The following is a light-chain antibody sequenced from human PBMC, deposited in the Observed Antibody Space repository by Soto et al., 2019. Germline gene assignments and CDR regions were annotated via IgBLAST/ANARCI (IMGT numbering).Light chain of an antibody. V-gene: IGLV2-14*03. CDR3: SSYTTSTSYV. CDR2: DVN. J-gene: IGLJ1*01. CDR1: SSDIGRYNY. Sequence: QSALTQPASVSGSPGQSITVSCTGTSSDIGRYNYVSWYQQHPGKAPKLMIYDVNKRPLGVSNRFSGSKSANTASLTISGLQAEDEADYYCSSYTTSTSYVFGTGTKLTV.